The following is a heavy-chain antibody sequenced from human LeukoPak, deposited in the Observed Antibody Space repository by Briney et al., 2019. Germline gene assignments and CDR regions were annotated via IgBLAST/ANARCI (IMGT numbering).Heavy chain of an antibody. CDR2: INPNSGGT. Sequence: ASVKVSCKASGYTFTGYYMHWVRQPPGQGLEWMGWINPNSGGTNYAQKFQGRVTMTRDTSISTAYMELSRLRSDDTAVYYCARDGTQGGTGDFDYWGQGTLVTVSS. J-gene: IGHJ4*02. CDR1: GYTFTGYY. V-gene: IGHV1-2*02. D-gene: IGHD3/OR15-3a*01. CDR3: ARDGTQGGTGDFDY.